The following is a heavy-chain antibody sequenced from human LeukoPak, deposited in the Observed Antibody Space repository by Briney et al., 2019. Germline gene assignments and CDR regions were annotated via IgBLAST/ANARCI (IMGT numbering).Heavy chain of an antibody. D-gene: IGHD3-16*01. V-gene: IGHV4-59*11. CDR1: AGSISSHY. CDR3: ALGAYELYV. CDR2: IQNSGRT. J-gene: IGHJ4*02. Sequence: PSETLSLTCSVSAGSISSHYCSWLRQPTGKGLEWIGYIQNSGRTNYNPSLKERVTILIDTYKNQFSLKLRSVTAADSAVYYCALGAYELYVWGQGPVIPVSS.